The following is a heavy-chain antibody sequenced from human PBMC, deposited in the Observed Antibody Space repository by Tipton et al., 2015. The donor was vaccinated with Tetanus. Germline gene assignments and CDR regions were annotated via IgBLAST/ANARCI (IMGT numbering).Heavy chain of an antibody. V-gene: IGHV1-8*01. D-gene: IGHD3-3*01. Sequence: QLVQSGAEVKKPGASVKISCKAFAYAFTSYDLNWVRQATGQGLEWLGYMNPNTGHAGYAQKFQGRVTMTSNISITTAYMELRNLRSDDTAVYYCARDVTIFGEMTFEYWGQGTLVTVSS. CDR2: MNPNTGHA. CDR3: ARDVTIFGEMTFEY. CDR1: AYAFTSYD. J-gene: IGHJ4*02.